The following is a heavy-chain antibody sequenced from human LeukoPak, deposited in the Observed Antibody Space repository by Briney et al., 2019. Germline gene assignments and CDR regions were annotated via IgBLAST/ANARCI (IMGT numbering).Heavy chain of an antibody. CDR1: GFTFSSYS. D-gene: IGHD1-26*01. Sequence: GGSLRLSCATSGFTFSSYSMNWVRQAPGKGLEWVSSISSSSSYIYYADSVKGRFTISRDNAENSLYLQMNSLRAEDTAVYYCASFVGDYAFDIWGQGTMVTVSS. CDR3: ASFVGDYAFDI. CDR2: ISSSSSYI. V-gene: IGHV3-21*01. J-gene: IGHJ3*02.